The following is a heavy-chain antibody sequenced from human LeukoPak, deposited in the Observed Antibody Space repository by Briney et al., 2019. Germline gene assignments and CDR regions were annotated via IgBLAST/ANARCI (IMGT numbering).Heavy chain of an antibody. CDR3: ARGFGDYGANGGEEYDY. V-gene: IGHV4-34*01. D-gene: IGHD4-17*01. J-gene: IGHJ4*02. CDR2: INRSGST. Sequence: SETLSLTCAVYGGSFSGYYWSWIRQPPGKGLEWIGEINRSGSTNYNASLKSRVTISVDTSKNLFSLKLSSVTAADTSVYYCARGFGDYGANGGEEYDYWGQGTLVTVSS. CDR1: GGSFSGYY.